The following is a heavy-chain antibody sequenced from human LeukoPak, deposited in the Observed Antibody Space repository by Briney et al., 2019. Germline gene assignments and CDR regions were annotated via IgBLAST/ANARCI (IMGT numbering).Heavy chain of an antibody. J-gene: IGHJ4*02. V-gene: IGHV1-69-2*01. Sequence: ASVQVSCKVTGYTFTDYYMHWVQQAPGKGLEWMGLIDPEDGETIYAEKFQGRVTITADTSTGTAYMELSSLRSEDTAVYYCATVPTVPTYYDSWSGYYDYWGQGTLVTVSS. CDR3: ATVPTVPTYYDSWSGYYDY. CDR1: GYTFTDYY. CDR2: IDPEDGET. D-gene: IGHD3-3*01.